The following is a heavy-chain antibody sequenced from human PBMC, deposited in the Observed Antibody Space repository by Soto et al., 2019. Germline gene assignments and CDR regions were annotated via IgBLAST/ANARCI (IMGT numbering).Heavy chain of an antibody. CDR2: IVPTYRTI. V-gene: IGHV1-69*01. J-gene: IGHJ4*02. CDR1: GGA. D-gene: IGHD3-10*01. CDR3: VSSRSVPRDMYFGSWSSLDD. Sequence: QVQLEQSEIEVKKPGSSVKVPCKVSGGAISWVRQAPGQGFEWLAGIVPTYRTIKYGQKFPDRLTITADYMSLTRLRPWDTAVYYCVSSRSVPRDMYFGSWSSLDDWGQGTLV.